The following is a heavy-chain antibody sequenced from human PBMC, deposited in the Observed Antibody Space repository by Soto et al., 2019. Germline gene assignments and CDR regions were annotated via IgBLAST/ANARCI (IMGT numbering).Heavy chain of an antibody. CDR2: IYSGGST. D-gene: IGHD3-16*01. V-gene: IGHV3-66*01. CDR1: GFTVSTKF. Sequence: GGSLRLSCAASGFTVSTKFMSWVRQAPGKGLEWVSVIYSGGSTFYADSVRGRFTISRDNSKNTVNLQMNSLRAEDTAVYYCARDPWAADYWGQGTLVTVSS. J-gene: IGHJ4*02. CDR3: ARDPWAADY.